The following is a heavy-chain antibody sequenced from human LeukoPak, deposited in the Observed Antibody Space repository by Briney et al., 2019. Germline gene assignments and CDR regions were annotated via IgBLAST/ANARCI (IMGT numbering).Heavy chain of an antibody. D-gene: IGHD5/OR15-5a*01. V-gene: IGHV3-7*01. CDR1: GFTFSSYW. CDR2: MKEDGSEI. CDR3: ARGWSSLDV. J-gene: IGHJ6*02. Sequence: GGSLRLSCAASGFTFSSYWMTWVRQAPGKVLEWVAYMKEDGSEIYYLDSVKGRFTISRDNAKNSLYLQMNSLRAEDTAVYFCARGWSSLDVWGQGTRSPSP.